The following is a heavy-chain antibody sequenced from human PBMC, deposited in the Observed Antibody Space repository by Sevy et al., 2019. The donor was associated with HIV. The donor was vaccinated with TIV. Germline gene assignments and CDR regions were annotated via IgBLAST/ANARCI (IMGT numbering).Heavy chain of an antibody. V-gene: IGHV3-21*01. Sequence: GGSLRLSCAASGFTFSSYSMNWVRQAPGKGLEWVSSVSSLSNYIYYADSVKGRFTISRDNAKNSLYLQMNSLRAGETAVYYCARALANWDGVDVWGQGTTVTVSS. J-gene: IGHJ6*02. CDR3: ARALANWDGVDV. D-gene: IGHD7-27*01. CDR1: GFTFSSYS. CDR2: VSSLSNYI.